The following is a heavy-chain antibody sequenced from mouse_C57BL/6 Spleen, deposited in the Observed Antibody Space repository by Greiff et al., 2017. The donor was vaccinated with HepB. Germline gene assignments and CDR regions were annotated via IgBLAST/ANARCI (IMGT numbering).Heavy chain of an antibody. D-gene: IGHD2-12*01. J-gene: IGHJ1*03. CDR1: GYAFSSYW. Sequence: VQLQQSGAELVKPGASVKISCKASGYAFSSYWMNWVKQRPGKGLEWIGQIYPGDGDTNYNGKFKGKATLTADKSSSTAYMQLSSLTSEDSAVYFCARTPVTTVVLEDYWYFDVWGTGTTVTVSS. CDR3: ARTPVTTVVLEDYWYFDV. CDR2: IYPGDGDT. V-gene: IGHV1-80*01.